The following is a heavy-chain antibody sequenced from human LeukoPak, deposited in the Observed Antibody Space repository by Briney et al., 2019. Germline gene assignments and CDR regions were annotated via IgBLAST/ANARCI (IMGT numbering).Heavy chain of an antibody. CDR2: ISWNSGSI. CDR3: AKDGTGSGSIDY. J-gene: IGHJ4*02. D-gene: IGHD3-10*01. CDR1: GFTFDDYG. Sequence: GGSRRLSCAASGFTFDDYGMSWVRQAPGKGLEWVSGISWNSGSIGYADSVKGRFTISRDNAKNSLYLQMNSLRAEDTALYYCAKDGTGSGSIDYWGQGTLVTVSS. V-gene: IGHV3-9*01.